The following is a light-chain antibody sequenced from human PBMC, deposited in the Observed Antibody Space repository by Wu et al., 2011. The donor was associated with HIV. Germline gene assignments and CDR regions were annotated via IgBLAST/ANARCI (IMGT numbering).Light chain of an antibody. V-gene: IGKV1-6*01. CDR3: QKYNTAPWT. CDR2: GAS. CDR1: QDIAND. Sequence: AIQLTQSPSSLSASVGDSVTLTCRASQDIANDLGWYQQKPGKAPKLLIYGASTLQSGVPSRFSGSGSGTDFTLTISSLQPEDVATYYCQKYNTAPWTFGQGTKV. J-gene: IGKJ1*01.